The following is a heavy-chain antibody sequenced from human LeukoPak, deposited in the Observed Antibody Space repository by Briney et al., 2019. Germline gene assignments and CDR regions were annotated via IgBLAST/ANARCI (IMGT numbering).Heavy chain of an antibody. J-gene: IGHJ4*02. CDR1: GFIFEDYA. CDR3: VQDSYAISSSGSTFAS. D-gene: IGHD2-2*01. V-gene: IGHV3-9*03. Sequence: GGSLRLSCTVSGFIFEDYAMHWVRQVPGKGLEWVSSITSNSGYVAYADSVKGRFSISRDNAKNSLYLQMNRLRTEDMAVYYCVQDSYAISSSGSTFASWGQGTLVTVSS. CDR2: ITSNSGYV.